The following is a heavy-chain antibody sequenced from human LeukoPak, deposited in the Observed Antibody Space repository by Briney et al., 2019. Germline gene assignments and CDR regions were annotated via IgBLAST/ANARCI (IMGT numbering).Heavy chain of an antibody. CDR2: IYYSGST. CDR3: ARHAGYGYYFDY. Sequence: GSLRLSCAASGFTFSSNSMNWVRQPPGKGLEWIGYIYYSGSTNYNPSLKSRVTISVDTSKNQFSLKLSSVTAADTAVYYCARHAGYGYYFDYWGQGTLVTVSS. CDR1: GFTFSSNS. V-gene: IGHV4-59*08. D-gene: IGHD5-18*01. J-gene: IGHJ4*02.